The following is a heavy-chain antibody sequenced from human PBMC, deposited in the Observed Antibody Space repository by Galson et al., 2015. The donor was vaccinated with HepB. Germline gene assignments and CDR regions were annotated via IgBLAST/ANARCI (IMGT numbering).Heavy chain of an antibody. J-gene: IGHJ6*03. D-gene: IGHD5-24*01. CDR3: ASEPMAYYYMDV. V-gene: IGHV3-48*01. Sequence: SLRLSCAASGFTFSTYNMNWVRQAPGKGLEWVSYISSSRTTVYYADSVKGQFTISRDNAKNSLYLHMNSLRAEDTAVYYCASEPMAYYYMDVWGKGTTVTVSS. CDR2: ISSSRTTV. CDR1: GFTFSTYN.